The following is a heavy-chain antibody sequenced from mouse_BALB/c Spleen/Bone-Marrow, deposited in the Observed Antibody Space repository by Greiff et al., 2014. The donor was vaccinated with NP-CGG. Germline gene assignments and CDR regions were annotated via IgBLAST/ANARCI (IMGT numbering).Heavy chain of an antibody. J-gene: IGHJ3*01. Sequence: VQRVESGPQLVRPGASVKISCKASGYSFTNYWMHWVKQRPGQGLEWIGMTDPSDSETRLNQKFKDKATLTVDKSSSTAYMQLSSPTSEDSAVYYCTGRVGGWFAYWGQGTLVTVSA. CDR3: TGRVGGWFAY. D-gene: IGHD3-3*01. CDR2: TDPSDSET. CDR1: GYSFTNYW. V-gene: IGHV1S127*01.